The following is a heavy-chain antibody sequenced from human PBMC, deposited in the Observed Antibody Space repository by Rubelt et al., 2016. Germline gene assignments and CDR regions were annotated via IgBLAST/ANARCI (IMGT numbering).Heavy chain of an antibody. V-gene: IGHV3-7*01. D-gene: IGHD5-24*01. Sequence: EEQLVESGGGLVQPGGSLRLSCATSGFIFSTFWMSWVRQGPGKGLEWVANIKMDGSEKYYVDSVKGRFTISRDNAKNSLYLQMDSLSVEDTAVYYCARGGSRDGYYSFWGQGTLVTVSS. J-gene: IGHJ4*02. CDR3: ARGGSRDGYYSF. CDR1: GFIFSTFW. CDR2: IKMDGSEK.